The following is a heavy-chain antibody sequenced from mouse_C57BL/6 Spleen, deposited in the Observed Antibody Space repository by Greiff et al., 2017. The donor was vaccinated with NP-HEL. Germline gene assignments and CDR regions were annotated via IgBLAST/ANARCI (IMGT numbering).Heavy chain of an antibody. D-gene: IGHD1-1*01. Sequence: VKLQESGAELARPGASVKLSCKASGYTFTSYGISWVKQRTGQGLEWIGEIYPRSGNTYYNEKFKGKATLTAAKSSSTAYMELRSLTSEDSAVYFCARREDYGSSWGMDYWGQGTSVTVSS. CDR1: GYTFTSYG. V-gene: IGHV1-81*01. CDR2: IYPRSGNT. CDR3: ARREDYGSSWGMDY. J-gene: IGHJ4*01.